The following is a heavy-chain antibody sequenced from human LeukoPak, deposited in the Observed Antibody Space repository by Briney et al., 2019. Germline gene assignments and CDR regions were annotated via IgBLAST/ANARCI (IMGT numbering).Heavy chain of an antibody. CDR1: GFTFSSYS. CDR2: ISSSSSTI. J-gene: IGHJ4*02. Sequence: GGSLRLSCAASGFTFSSYSMNWVRQAPGKGLEWVSYISSSSSTIYYADSVKGRFTISRDNAKNSLYLQMNSLRAEDTAVYYCAKELYCSGGSCLIDYWGQGTLVTVSS. V-gene: IGHV3-48*01. D-gene: IGHD2-15*01. CDR3: AKELYCSGGSCLIDY.